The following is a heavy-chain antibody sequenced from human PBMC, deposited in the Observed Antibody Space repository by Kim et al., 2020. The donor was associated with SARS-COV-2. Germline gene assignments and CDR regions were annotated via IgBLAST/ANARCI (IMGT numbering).Heavy chain of an antibody. J-gene: IGHJ3*02. V-gene: IGHV4-4*07. Sequence: SETLSLTCTVSGGSISSYNWSWSRQPAATGLERVGRIYTSGSTNNNPSLKSKVRMSVATSKYQFPLTLNSGTAAATDVSYYSRARQESDIRGQGTMFNDS. CDR2: IYTSGST. CDR3: SRARQESDI. CDR1: GGSISSYN.